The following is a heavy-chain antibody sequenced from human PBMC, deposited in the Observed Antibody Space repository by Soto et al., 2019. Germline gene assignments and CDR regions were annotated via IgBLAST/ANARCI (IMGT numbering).Heavy chain of an antibody. J-gene: IGHJ4*02. Sequence: EVQLVESGGDLVQPGGSLRLSCAASGFTFSSYWMHWVRQAPGKGLVWVARVNSDGSSTAYADSVKGRFTISRDNGKNTLYLQVNSLRAEDTAVYYCARDGVARDLAFDYWGQGNLVTVSS. D-gene: IGHD2-15*01. V-gene: IGHV3-74*01. CDR3: ARDGVARDLAFDY. CDR2: VNSDGSST. CDR1: GFTFSSYW.